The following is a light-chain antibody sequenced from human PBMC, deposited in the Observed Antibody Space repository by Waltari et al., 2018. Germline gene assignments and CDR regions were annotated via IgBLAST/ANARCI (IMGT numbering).Light chain of an antibody. CDR3: GTWDSSLGDGRL. CDR1: HSNIGLHY. CDR2: KNN. J-gene: IGLJ3*02. Sequence: SVLTHPPSVSAAPGQRVTISCSGSHSNIGLHYVSWYQQFPGAAPKLLIYKNNRRPPGIPDRFSASKSDTSTTLDISGLRTGDEAQYYCGTWDSSLGDGRLFGGGTKLTVL. V-gene: IGLV1-51*02.